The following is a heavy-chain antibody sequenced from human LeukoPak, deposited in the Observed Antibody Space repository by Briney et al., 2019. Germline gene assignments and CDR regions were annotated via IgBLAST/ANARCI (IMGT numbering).Heavy chain of an antibody. D-gene: IGHD2-2*02. CDR3: ARDHRGYCSSTSCYRTLGY. V-gene: IGHV1-2*02. J-gene: IGHJ4*02. CDR1: GYTFTGYY. CDR2: INPNSGGT. Sequence: ASVTVSCKASGYTFTGYYMHWVRQAPGQGLEWMGWINPNSGGTNYAQKFQGRVTMTRDTSISTAYMELSRLRSDDTAVYYCARDHRGYCSSTSCYRTLGYWGQGTLVTVSS.